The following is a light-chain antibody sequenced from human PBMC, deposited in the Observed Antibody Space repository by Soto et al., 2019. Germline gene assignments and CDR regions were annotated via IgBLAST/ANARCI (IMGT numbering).Light chain of an antibody. CDR1: QSLLHSNGYNY. Sequence: DVVMTQSPLSLPVTLGQPASISCRSSQSLLHSNGYNYLDWYLQRPGQSPQLLIHLASNRASGVPVRFSGSGSGTDFTLNISRVEAEDVGLYYCMQGVQMPPITFGQGTRLEIK. V-gene: IGKV2-28*01. CDR3: MQGVQMPPIT. J-gene: IGKJ5*01. CDR2: LAS.